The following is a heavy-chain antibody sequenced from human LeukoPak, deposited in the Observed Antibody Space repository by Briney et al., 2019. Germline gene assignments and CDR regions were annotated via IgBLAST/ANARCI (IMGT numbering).Heavy chain of an antibody. CDR2: IYTSGST. CDR1: GGSISSYY. V-gene: IGHV4-4*07. J-gene: IGHJ4*02. Sequence: SETLSLTCTVSGGSISSYYWSWIRQPAGKGLEWIGRIYTSGSTNYNPSLKSRVTMSVDTSKNQFSLKLSSVTAADTAVYYCARVGPYYDFWSGYYTGRSEYYFDYWGQGTLVTVSS. D-gene: IGHD3-3*01. CDR3: ARVGPYYDFWSGYYTGRSEYYFDY.